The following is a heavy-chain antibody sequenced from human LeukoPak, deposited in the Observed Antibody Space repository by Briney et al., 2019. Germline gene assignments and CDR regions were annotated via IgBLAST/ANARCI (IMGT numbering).Heavy chain of an antibody. J-gene: IGHJ4*02. D-gene: IGHD6-13*01. V-gene: IGHV1-3*03. CDR2: INAGNGNT. CDR1: GYTFTSYA. CDR3: ASSGSSSWYLFDY. Sequence: ASVKVACKASGYTFTSYAMHWVRQAPGQRLEWMGWINAGNGNTKYSQEFQGRVTITRDTSASTAYMELSSLRSEDMAVYYCASSGSSSWYLFDYWGQGTLVTVSS.